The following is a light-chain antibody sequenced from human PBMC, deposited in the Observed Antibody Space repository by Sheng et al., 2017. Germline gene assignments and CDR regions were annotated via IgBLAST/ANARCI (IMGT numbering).Light chain of an antibody. V-gene: IGLV3-19*01. CDR3: NSRDSSDNRWV. CDR2: GKN. CDR1: SLRNFY. Sequence: SSELTQDPAVSVALGQTVRITCQGDSLRNFYASWYQQKPGQAPILVIYGKNNRPSGIPDRFSGSSSGNTASLTITGAQAEDEADYYCNSRDSSDNRWVFGGGTKLTVL. J-gene: IGLJ3*02.